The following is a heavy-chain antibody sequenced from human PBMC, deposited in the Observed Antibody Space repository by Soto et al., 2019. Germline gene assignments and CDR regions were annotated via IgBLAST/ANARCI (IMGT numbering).Heavy chain of an antibody. CDR3: ARSIVVVTSFDY. CDR2: INAGNGNT. V-gene: IGHV1-3*01. D-gene: IGHD3-22*01. J-gene: IGHJ4*02. CDR1: GYTFTSYA. Sequence: QVQLVQSGAEVKKPGASVKVSCKASGYTFTSYAMHWVRQAPGQRREWMGWINAGNGNTKYSQKFQGRVTITRDTSASTAYMELSSLRSEDTAVYYWARSIVVVTSFDYWGQGTLVTVSS.